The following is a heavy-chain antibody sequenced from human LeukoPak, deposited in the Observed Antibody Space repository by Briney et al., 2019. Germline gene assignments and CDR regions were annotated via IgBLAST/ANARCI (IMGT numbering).Heavy chain of an antibody. CDR1: GFTFSSHA. J-gene: IGHJ4*02. CDR2: IRGSSDVI. V-gene: IGHV3-23*01. Sequence: GGSLRLSCAASGFTFSSHAMSWVRQAPGKGLEWISLIRGSSDVIEYADSVRGRFTISRDNSKNTVSLQMNNLRAEDTAAYYCAKGQSASSTFDSWGQGTLVTVSS. CDR3: AKGQSASSTFDS.